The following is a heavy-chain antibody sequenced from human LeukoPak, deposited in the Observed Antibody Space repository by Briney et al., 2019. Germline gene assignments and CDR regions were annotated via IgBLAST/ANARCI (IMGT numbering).Heavy chain of an antibody. Sequence: GGSLRLSCAASGFTFSSYSMNWVRQAPGKGLEWVSSISSSSYIYYADSVKGRFTISRDNAKNSLYLQMNSLRAEDTAVYYCARDERAPHYYGNSGYWGQGTLVTVSS. D-gene: IGHD3-3*01. CDR2: ISSSSYI. CDR1: GFTFSSYS. CDR3: ARDERAPHYYGNSGY. J-gene: IGHJ4*02. V-gene: IGHV3-21*01.